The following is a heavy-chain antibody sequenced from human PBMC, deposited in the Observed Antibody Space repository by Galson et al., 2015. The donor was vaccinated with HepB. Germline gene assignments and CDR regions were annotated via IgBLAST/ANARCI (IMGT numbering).Heavy chain of an antibody. CDR1: GLTLYRYN. CDR2: ISSGSSYI. CDR3: ARDSHCGGYGCYFDY. Sequence: SLRLSCAASGLTLYRYNMNWVRQAPGKGLEWVASISSGSSYIYYADSVTGRFTISRDNTKNSVSLHMTSLRAEDTAVYYCARDSHCGGYGCYFDYWGQGTLVTVSS. D-gene: IGHD5-12*01. V-gene: IGHV3-21*01. J-gene: IGHJ4*02.